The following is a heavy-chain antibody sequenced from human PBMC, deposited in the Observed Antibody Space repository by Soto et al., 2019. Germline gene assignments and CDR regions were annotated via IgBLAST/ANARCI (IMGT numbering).Heavy chain of an antibody. V-gene: IGHV2-5*01. CDR2: IYWNDDK. CDR1: GFSLSTSGVG. CDR3: VRRPRYSNYVDY. J-gene: IGHJ4*02. D-gene: IGHD4-4*01. Sequence: QITLKESGPTLVKPTQTLTLTCTFSGFSLSTSGVGVGWIRQPPGKALEWLALIYWNDDKRYSPSLKSRLTIAKDTSKNQVVLNMTNMDPVDTATYFCVRRPRYSNYVDYWGQGTLVTVSS.